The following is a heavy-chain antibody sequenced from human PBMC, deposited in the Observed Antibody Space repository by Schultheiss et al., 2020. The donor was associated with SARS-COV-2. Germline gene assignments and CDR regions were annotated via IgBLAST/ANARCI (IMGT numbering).Heavy chain of an antibody. D-gene: IGHD3-22*01. CDR3: ARDYYDSSCYSDY. CDR1: GFTFSSYL. CDR2: INSDGSST. Sequence: GGSLRLSCAASGFTFSSYLMHWVRQAPGKGLVWVSRINSDGSSTSYADSVKGRFTISRDNAKNSLYLQMNSLRAEDTAVYYCARDYYDSSCYSDYWGQGTLVTVSS. J-gene: IGHJ4*02. V-gene: IGHV3-74*01.